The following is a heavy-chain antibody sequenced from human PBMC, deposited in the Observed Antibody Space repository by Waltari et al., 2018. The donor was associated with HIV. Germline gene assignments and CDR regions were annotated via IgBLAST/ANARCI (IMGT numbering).Heavy chain of an antibody. J-gene: IGHJ4*02. CDR1: GYSFIHFD. CDR3: TKGRRGALFGDE. Sequence: QVQLVQSGAEIKKPRASVRISCKAFGYSFIHFDINWVRRPPGRGLEWVGWMNPDNGDAGYGHKFKGRFSLTRDTSTDTAYMDVDNLKSEDTAIYYCTKGRRGALFGDEWGQGTLVTVSS. V-gene: IGHV1-8*02. CDR2: MNPDNGDA. D-gene: IGHD3-3*01.